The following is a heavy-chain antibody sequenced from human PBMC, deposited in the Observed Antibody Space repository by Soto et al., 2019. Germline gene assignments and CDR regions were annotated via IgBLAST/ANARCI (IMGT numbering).Heavy chain of an antibody. J-gene: IGHJ6*02. CDR2: IWYDGSNK. CDR1: GFSFSSYG. V-gene: IGHV3-33*01. D-gene: IGHD2-15*01. CDR3: ARGGYSVAYGMDV. Sequence: QVQLVESGGGVVQPGRSLRLSCAASGFSFSSYGMHWVRQAPGKGLEWVAVIWYDGSNKYYADSVKGRLTISSDNSRNTLYLQMNSLRAEDTAVYYCARGGYSVAYGMDVWGQGTTVTVPS.